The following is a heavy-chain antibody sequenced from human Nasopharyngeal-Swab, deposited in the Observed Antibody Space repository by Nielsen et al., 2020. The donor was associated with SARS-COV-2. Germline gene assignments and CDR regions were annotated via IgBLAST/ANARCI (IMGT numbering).Heavy chain of an antibody. J-gene: IGHJ4*02. V-gene: IGHV3-21*01. CDR3: VLLVGGPDY. CDR1: GFTFNNYN. Sequence: GESLKISCAASGFTFNNYNFNWVRQAPGKGLEWVSSISSSSSYIYYADSVKGRFTISRDNAKNTLYLQMNSLRAEDTAVYYCVLLVGGPDYWGQGTLVTVSS. D-gene: IGHD6-19*01. CDR2: ISSSSSYI.